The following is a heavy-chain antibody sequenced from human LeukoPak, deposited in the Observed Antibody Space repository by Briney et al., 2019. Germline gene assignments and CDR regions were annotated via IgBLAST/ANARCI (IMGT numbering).Heavy chain of an antibody. CDR2: INHSGST. CDR3: ARLDDFWSGSGSFDI. Sequence: SETLSLTCAVYGGSFSGYYWCWIRQPPGKGLEWIGEINHSGSTNYNPSLKSRVTISVDTSKNQFSLKLSSVTAADTAVYYCARLDDFWSGSGSFDIWGQGTLVSVSS. J-gene: IGHJ3*02. V-gene: IGHV4-34*01. CDR1: GGSFSGYY. D-gene: IGHD3-3*01.